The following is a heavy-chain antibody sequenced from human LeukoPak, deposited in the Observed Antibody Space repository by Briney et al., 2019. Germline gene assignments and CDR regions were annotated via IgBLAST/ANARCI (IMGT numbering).Heavy chain of an antibody. V-gene: IGHV4-4*02. CDR3: ARAGYSSGPYYYYYGMDV. CDR1: GGSISSSNW. J-gene: IGHJ6*04. D-gene: IGHD6-19*01. Sequence: PSGTLSLTCAVSGGSISSSNWWSWVRQPPGKGLEWIGEIYHSGSTNYNPSLKSQVTISVDKSKNQFSLKLSSVTAADTAVYYCARAGYSSGPYYYYYGMDVWGKGTTVTVSS. CDR2: IYHSGST.